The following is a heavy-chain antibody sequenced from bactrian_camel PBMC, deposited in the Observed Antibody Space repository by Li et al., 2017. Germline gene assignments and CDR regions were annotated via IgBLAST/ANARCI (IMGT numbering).Heavy chain of an antibody. V-gene: IGHV3S1*01. CDR2: HYTGTATT. D-gene: IGHD3*01. Sequence: VQLVESGGGSVQAGESLRLTCEISLYIYSSYCMGWFRQTPGKERAAVAAHYTGTATTYVADSVKGRFTISRDNAKDTLYLQMNSLKIEDTAVYYCALGSSRQATMTARGKGTQVTVS. J-gene: IGHJ4*01. CDR1: LYIYSSYC.